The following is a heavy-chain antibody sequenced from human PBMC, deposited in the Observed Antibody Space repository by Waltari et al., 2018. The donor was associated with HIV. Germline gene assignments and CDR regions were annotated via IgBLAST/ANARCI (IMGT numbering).Heavy chain of an antibody. V-gene: IGHV4-34*01. CDR1: NDYGPSFREYYWLFRDYS. J-gene: IGHJ4*02. D-gene: IGHD3-16*01. CDR3: ARGVGYDYVWGSYADY. Sequence: QVQLHQWGAGLLKPSETLSPTCAVYNDYGPSFREYYWLFRDYSWTRIRQSPGKGLEWIGEVDYSGSTNQNPSLRSRVSISVDTSKRQFSLRVSSVTDADTAVYYCARGVGYDYVWGSYADYWSQGTLVAVSS. CDR2: VDYSGST.